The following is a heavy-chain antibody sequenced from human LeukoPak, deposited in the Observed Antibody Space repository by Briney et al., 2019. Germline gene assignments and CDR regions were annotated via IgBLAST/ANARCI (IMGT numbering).Heavy chain of an antibody. CDR2: ISSSSTTK. J-gene: IGHJ4*02. CDR1: GFTFSSHS. Sequence: GGSLRLSCAASGFTFSSHSMSWVRQAPGKGLEWVSYISSSSTTKYYADSVKGRFTISRDNTKNSLYLQMNSLRAEDTAVYYCARVRYSGSYSDVPFDDWGQGTLVTVSS. V-gene: IGHV3-48*04. CDR3: ARVRYSGSYSDVPFDD. D-gene: IGHD1-26*01.